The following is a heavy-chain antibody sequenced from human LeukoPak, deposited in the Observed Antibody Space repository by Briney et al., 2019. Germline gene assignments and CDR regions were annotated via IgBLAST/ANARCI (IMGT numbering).Heavy chain of an antibody. Sequence: PGGSLRLSCAASGFTFSTYGMHWVRQAPGKGLEWVAVISYDGSNKYYADSVKGRFTISRDNSKNTLYLQMNSLRPEDTAVYYCARDLSGIPDYYFDYWGQGTLVTVSS. D-gene: IGHD2-2*01. V-gene: IGHV3-30*19. CDR2: ISYDGSNK. CDR1: GFTFSTYG. CDR3: ARDLSGIPDYYFDY. J-gene: IGHJ4*02.